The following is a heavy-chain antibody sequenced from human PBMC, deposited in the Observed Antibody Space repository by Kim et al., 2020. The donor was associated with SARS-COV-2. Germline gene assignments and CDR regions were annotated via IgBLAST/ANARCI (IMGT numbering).Heavy chain of an antibody. J-gene: IGHJ4*02. D-gene: IGHD6-13*01. CDR3: ANRRGGAAGYVIDH. CDR2: MSGSGGSA. Sequence: GGSLRLSCVGSGFTFTSYAMNWVRQAPGKGLEWVSGMSGSGGSAYYADSVRGRFTISRDNLRNTVYLQMNNLKVEDTALYFCANRRGGAAGYVIDHWGQGTLVTVSS. CDR1: GFTFTSYA. V-gene: IGHV3-23*01.